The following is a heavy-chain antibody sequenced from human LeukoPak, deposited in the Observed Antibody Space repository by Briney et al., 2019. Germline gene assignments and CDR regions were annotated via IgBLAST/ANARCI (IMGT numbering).Heavy chain of an antibody. V-gene: IGHV4-34*01. Sequence: SEALSLTCAVYGGSFSGYYWSWIRQPPGKGLEWIGEINHSGSTNYNPSLKSRVTISVDTSKNQFSLKLSSVTAADTAVYYCAAGSYYFDYWGQGTLVTVSS. CDR2: INHSGST. D-gene: IGHD1-26*01. CDR3: AAGSYYFDY. CDR1: GGSFSGYY. J-gene: IGHJ4*02.